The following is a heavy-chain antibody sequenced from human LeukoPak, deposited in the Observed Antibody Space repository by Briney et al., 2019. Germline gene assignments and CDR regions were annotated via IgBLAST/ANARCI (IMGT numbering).Heavy chain of an antibody. D-gene: IGHD3-10*01. CDR1: GYTFTGYY. Sequence: ASVKVSCKASGYTFTGYYMHWVRQAPGQGLEWMGWINPNSGGTNYAQKFQGRVTMTRDTSISTAYMELSRLRSDDTAVYYCARATNYYGSGSYYPDSWGKGTLVTVSS. CDR3: ARATNYYGSGSYYPDS. CDR2: INPNSGGT. V-gene: IGHV1-2*02. J-gene: IGHJ4*02.